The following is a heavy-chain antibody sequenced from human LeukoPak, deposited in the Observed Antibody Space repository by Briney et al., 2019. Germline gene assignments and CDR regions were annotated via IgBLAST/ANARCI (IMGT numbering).Heavy chain of an antibody. CDR1: GFTFNTFN. V-gene: IGHV3-9*01. D-gene: IGHD2-15*01. Sequence: GGSLRLSCAASGFTFNTFNMNWVRQAPGKGLEWVSGTSWNSGSIGYADSVKGRFTISRDNAKNSLYLQMNSLRAEDTALYYCAKVVVAATLGYYYGMDVWGQGTTVTVSS. CDR3: AKVVVAATLGYYYGMDV. J-gene: IGHJ6*02. CDR2: TSWNSGSI.